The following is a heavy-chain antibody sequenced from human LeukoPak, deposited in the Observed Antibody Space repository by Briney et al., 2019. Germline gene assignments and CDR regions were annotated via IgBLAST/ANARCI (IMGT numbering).Heavy chain of an antibody. CDR1: GYTFTSYD. CDR2: MNPNSGNT. Sequence: ASMKVSCKASGYTFTSYDINWVRQATGQGLEWMGWMNPNSGNTGYAQKFQGRVTMTRNTSISTAYMELSSLRSEDTAVYYCARHTSDVWRAFDIWGQGTMVTVSS. V-gene: IGHV1-8*01. D-gene: IGHD3-16*01. CDR3: ARHTSDVWRAFDI. J-gene: IGHJ3*02.